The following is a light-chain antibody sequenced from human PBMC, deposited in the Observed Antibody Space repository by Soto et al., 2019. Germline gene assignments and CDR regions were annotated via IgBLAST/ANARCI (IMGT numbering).Light chain of an antibody. CDR3: QQSYSLPIT. CDR1: QDISNY. J-gene: IGKJ5*01. CDR2: DAS. V-gene: IGKV1-33*01. Sequence: DIQMTQSPPSLSASVGDRVTITCRASQDISNYLNWYQQRPGKAPKLLIYDASNLERGVPSRFSGTRSVTHFTFAITSLQPEDVATYYCQQSYSLPITFGQGTRLEI.